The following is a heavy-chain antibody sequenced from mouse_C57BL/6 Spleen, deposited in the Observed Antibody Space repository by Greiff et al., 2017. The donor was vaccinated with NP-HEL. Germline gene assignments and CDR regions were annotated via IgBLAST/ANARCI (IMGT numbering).Heavy chain of an antibody. D-gene: IGHD2-4*01. V-gene: IGHV3-6*01. CDR1: GYSITSGYY. CDR3: ARDRTMRYFDV. Sequence: EVQLVESGPGLVKPSQSLSLTCSVTGYSITSGYYWNWIRQFPGNKLEWMGYISYDGSNNYNPSLKNRISITRDTSKNQFFLKLNSVTTEDTATYYCARDRTMRYFDVWGTGTTVTVSS. J-gene: IGHJ1*03. CDR2: ISYDGSN.